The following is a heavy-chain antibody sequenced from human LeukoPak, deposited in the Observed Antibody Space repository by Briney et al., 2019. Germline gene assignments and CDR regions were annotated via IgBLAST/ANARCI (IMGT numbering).Heavy chain of an antibody. J-gene: IGHJ6*02. CDR3: ARESIAVAGTGYGMDV. CDR1: GGTFSSYT. CDR2: IIPILGIA. Sequence: SVQVSCKASGGTFSSYTISWVRQAPGQGLEWMGRIIPILGIANYAQKFQGRVTITADKSTSTAYMELSSLRSEDTAVYYCARESIAVAGTGYGMDVWGQGTTVTVSS. V-gene: IGHV1-69*02. D-gene: IGHD6-19*01.